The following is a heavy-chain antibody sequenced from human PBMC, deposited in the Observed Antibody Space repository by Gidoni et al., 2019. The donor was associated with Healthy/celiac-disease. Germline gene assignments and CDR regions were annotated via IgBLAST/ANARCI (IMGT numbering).Heavy chain of an antibody. J-gene: IGHJ5*02. CDR2: IYYSGST. D-gene: IGHD3-9*01. CDR1: GGSISSYY. V-gene: IGHV4-59*01. Sequence: QVQLQESGPGLVKPSETLSLTCTVSGGSISSYYWSWIRPPPGKGLEWIGYIYYSGSTNYNPSLKSRVTISVDTFKNQFSLKLSSVTAADTAVYYCARVARRYFDWTNNWFDPWGQGTLVTVSS. CDR3: ARVARRYFDWTNNWFDP.